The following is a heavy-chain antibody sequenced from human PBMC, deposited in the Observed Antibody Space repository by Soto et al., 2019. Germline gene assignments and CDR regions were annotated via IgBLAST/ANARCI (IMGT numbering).Heavy chain of an antibody. D-gene: IGHD1-26*01. Sequence: QVQLVESGGGVVQPGRSLRLSCAASGFTFSSYTMHWVRQAPDKRLEWVAFISYDGGNKYYADSVKGRFTISRDNSKNTLYLQMNSLRAEDTAVYYCARDRSYYGYYYGMDVWGQGTTVTVSS. V-gene: IGHV3-30-3*01. CDR3: ARDRSYYGYYYGMDV. J-gene: IGHJ6*02. CDR1: GFTFSSYT. CDR2: ISYDGGNK.